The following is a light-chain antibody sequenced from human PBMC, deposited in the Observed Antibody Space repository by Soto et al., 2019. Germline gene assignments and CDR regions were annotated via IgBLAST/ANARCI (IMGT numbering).Light chain of an antibody. V-gene: IGKV3-20*01. J-gene: IGKJ1*01. Sequence: EIVLTQSPGTLSLSPGERATLSCRASQSVNNKYLAWYHQKPGQAPRLLIYGASSRATGIPDRFSGSGSGTDFTLTISRLEPEDFAVYYCQQYGSSPQTFGQGTKVDIK. CDR1: QSVNNKY. CDR3: QQYGSSPQT. CDR2: GAS.